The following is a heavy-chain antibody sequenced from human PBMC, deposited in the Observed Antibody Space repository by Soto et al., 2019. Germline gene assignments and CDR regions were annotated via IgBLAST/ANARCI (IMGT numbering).Heavy chain of an antibody. CDR1: GYTFTSYA. V-gene: IGHV7-4-1*01. J-gene: IGHJ5*02. CDR2: INTNTGNP. D-gene: IGHD6-6*01. Sequence: QVQLVQSGSELKKPGASVKVSCKSSGYTFTSYAMNWVRQAPGQGLEWMGWINTNTGNPTYAQVFTGRFVFSLDTSVSTAYLQICSLKAEDTAVYYCARRRPHMYSSSYYNWFDPWGQGTLVTVSS. CDR3: ARRRPHMYSSSYYNWFDP.